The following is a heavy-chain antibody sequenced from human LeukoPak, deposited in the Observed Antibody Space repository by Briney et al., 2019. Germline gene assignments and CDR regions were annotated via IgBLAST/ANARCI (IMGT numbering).Heavy chain of an antibody. CDR2: IYYSGST. J-gene: IGHJ4*02. CDR1: GGSISSYY. Sequence: PSETLSLTCTVSGGSISSYYWSWIRQPPGKGLEWIGYIYYSGSTNYDPSLKSRVTISVDTSKSQFSLKLSSVTAADTAVYYCARRGFYGSGSYYIFDYWGQGTLVTVSS. V-gene: IGHV4-59*01. CDR3: ARRGFYGSGSYYIFDY. D-gene: IGHD3-10*01.